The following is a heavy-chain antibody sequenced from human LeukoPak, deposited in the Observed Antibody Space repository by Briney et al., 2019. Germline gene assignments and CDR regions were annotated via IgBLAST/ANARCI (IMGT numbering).Heavy chain of an antibody. V-gene: IGHV3-30*02. CDR1: GFIFSNYA. CDR3: ARGPIGQQLARGLGFDY. Sequence: PGGSLRLSCAASGFIFSNYAIHWVRQAPGKGLEWVAFIRFDGSNKYYAGSVKGRFTISRDNSKNTLYLQMNSLRPEDTAMYYCARGPIGQQLARGLGFDYWGQGTLVTVSS. D-gene: IGHD6-13*01. J-gene: IGHJ4*02. CDR2: IRFDGSNK.